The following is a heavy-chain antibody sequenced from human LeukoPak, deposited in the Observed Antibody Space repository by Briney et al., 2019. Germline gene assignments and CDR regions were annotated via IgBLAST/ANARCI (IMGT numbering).Heavy chain of an antibody. CDR3: ARHVSGNVWFFDD. J-gene: IGHJ4*02. Sequence: SETLSLTCAVSTYSITNDYHWAWIRQSPGKGLEWIGSIYHAGKTYYNPAHKTRVTISVDASKNQFSLRLTSVTASDTAVYFCARHVSGNVWFFDDWGQGTLVIVSS. D-gene: IGHD1-26*01. CDR1: TYSITNDYH. CDR2: IYHAGKT. V-gene: IGHV4-38-2*01.